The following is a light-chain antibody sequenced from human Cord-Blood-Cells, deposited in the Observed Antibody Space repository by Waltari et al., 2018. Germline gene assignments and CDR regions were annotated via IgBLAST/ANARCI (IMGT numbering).Light chain of an antibody. CDR3: QQYNSYSWT. CDR2: DAS. CDR1: QSISSW. V-gene: IGKV1-5*01. Sequence: DIQMTQSPSTLSASVGSRVTITCRARQSISSWLAWYQQKPGKAPKLLIYDASSVESGVPSRFSGSGSGTEFTLTISSLQPDDFATYYCQQYNSYSWTFGQGTKVEIK. J-gene: IGKJ1*01.